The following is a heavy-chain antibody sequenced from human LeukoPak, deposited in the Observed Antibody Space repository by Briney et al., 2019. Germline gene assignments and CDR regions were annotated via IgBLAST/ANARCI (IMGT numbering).Heavy chain of an antibody. CDR3: ARYYGSGISAFDI. D-gene: IGHD3-10*01. CDR2: IIPVFGAA. Sequence: SVKVSCKASGGTFSSYAISWVRQAPGQGLEWMGGIIPVFGAANYAQKFQGRVTITADESTSTAYMELSSLRSEDTAVYYCARYYGSGISAFDIWGQGTMVTVSS. CDR1: GGTFSSYA. J-gene: IGHJ3*02. V-gene: IGHV1-69*13.